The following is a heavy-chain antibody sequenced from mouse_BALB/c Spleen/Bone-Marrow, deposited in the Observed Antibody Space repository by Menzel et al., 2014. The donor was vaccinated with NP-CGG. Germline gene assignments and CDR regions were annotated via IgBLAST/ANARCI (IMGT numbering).Heavy chain of an antibody. CDR1: GFNIKDTY. Sequence: VQLQQSGAELVKPGASVKLSCTASGFNIKDTYMHWVKQRPEQGLEWIGRIDPANGNTKCDPKFQGKATITADTSSNTAYLQLSSLTSEDTAVYYCASYRYAWYFDVWGAGTTVTVSP. CDR3: ASYRYAWYFDV. D-gene: IGHD2-14*01. CDR2: IDPANGNT. J-gene: IGHJ1*01. V-gene: IGHV14-3*02.